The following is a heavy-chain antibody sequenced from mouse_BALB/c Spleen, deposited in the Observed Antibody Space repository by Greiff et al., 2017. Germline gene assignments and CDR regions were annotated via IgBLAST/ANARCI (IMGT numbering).Heavy chain of an antibody. CDR3: ALGGDGYLDY. Sequence: EVKLQESGPGLVKPSQSLSLTCSVTGYSITSGYYWNWIRQFPGNKLEWMGYISYDGSNNYNPSLKNRISITRDTSKNQFFLKLNSVTTEDTATYYCALGGDGYLDYWGQGTTLTVSS. CDR1: GYSITSGYY. D-gene: IGHD2-3*01. J-gene: IGHJ2*01. CDR2: ISYDGSN. V-gene: IGHV3-6*02.